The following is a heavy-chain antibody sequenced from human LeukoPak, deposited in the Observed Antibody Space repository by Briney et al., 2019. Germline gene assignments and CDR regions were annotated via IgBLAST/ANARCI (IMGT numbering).Heavy chain of an antibody. CDR1: GGSISSYY. D-gene: IGHD1-1*01. J-gene: IGHJ4*02. CDR3: ARDGTGDYFDY. V-gene: IGHV4-59*01. CDR2: IYYSGST. Sequence: SETLSPTCTVSGGSISSYYWSWIRQPPGKGLEWIGYIYYSGSTNYNPSLKSRVTISVDTSKNQFSLKLSSVTAADTAVYYCARDGTGDYFDYWGQGTLVTVSS.